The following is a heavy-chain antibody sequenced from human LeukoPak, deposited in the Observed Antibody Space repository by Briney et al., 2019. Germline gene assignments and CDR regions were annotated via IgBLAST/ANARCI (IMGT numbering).Heavy chain of an antibody. CDR3: ARGSTYYDSSGQVPFDY. V-gene: IGHV3-48*01. D-gene: IGHD3-22*01. CDR1: GFTFSNTW. J-gene: IGHJ4*02. Sequence: GGSLRLSCAASGFTFSNTWMNWDRQAPGKGLEWVSYISSSSSTIYYADSVKGRFTISRDNAKNSLYLQMNSLRAEDTAVYYCARGSTYYDSSGQVPFDYWGQGTLVTVSS. CDR2: ISSSSSTI.